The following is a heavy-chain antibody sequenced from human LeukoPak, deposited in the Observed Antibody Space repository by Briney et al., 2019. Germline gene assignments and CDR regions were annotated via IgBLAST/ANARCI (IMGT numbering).Heavy chain of an antibody. CDR2: IYYSGST. J-gene: IGHJ6*03. D-gene: IGHD3-3*01. V-gene: IGHV4-59*01. CDR3: ARYIFLEWFSVGNYMDV. Sequence: SSETLSLTCTVSGGSISSYSWSWIRQPPGKGLEWIGYIYYSGSTNYNPSLKSRVTISVDTSKNQFSLKLSSVTAADTAVYYCARYIFLEWFSVGNYMDVWGKGTTVTVSS. CDR1: GGSISSYS.